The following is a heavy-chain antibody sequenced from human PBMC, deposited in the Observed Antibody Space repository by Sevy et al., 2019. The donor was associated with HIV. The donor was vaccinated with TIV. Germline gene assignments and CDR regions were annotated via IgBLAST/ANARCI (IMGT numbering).Heavy chain of an antibody. CDR1: GFTFSSHG. J-gene: IGHJ4*02. D-gene: IGHD2-8*01. CDR2: LSGYSDIT. V-gene: IGHV3-23*01. Sequence: GSLRLSCAASGFTFSSHGMHWVRQAPGKGLEWVSGLSGYSDITRYADSVKGRFTVSRDNSRNTLYLQMNSLKAEDTAVYYCAKRRNGDFDYWGQGTLVTVSS. CDR3: AKRRNGDFDY.